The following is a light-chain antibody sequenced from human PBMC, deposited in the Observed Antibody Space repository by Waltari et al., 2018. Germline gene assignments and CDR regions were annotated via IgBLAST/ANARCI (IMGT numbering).Light chain of an antibody. Sequence: SYELTQPSSVSVSPGQTARITCSGDVLAKTYARWFQQKPGQAPILIIHKDSERPSGISERFLGSSSGTTVTLAISGAQPEDEADYYCYSAADNNVFFGGGTKLTVL. CDR2: KDS. J-gene: IGLJ2*01. CDR1: VLAKTY. V-gene: IGLV3-27*01. CDR3: YSAADNNVF.